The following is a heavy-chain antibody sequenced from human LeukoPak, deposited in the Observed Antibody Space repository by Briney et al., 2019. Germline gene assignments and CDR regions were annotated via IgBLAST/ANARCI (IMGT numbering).Heavy chain of an antibody. CDR1: GFTFSSYG. D-gene: IGHD5-18*01. Sequence: GGSLRLSCAGSGFTFSSYGIQWVRQAPGKGVEGVAVISYDGSNKYYADSVKGRFTISRDNSKNTLSLQMNSLRAEDTAVYYCAKNGGYFYGYRYYFDYWGQGTLVTVSS. V-gene: IGHV3-30*18. J-gene: IGHJ4*02. CDR2: ISYDGSNK. CDR3: AKNGGYFYGYRYYFDY.